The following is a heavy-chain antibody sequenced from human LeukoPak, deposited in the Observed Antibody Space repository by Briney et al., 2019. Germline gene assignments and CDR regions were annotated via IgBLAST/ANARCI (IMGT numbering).Heavy chain of an antibody. Sequence: GGSLRLSCAASGFTFSTFAMIWVRQPPGKGLEWVSSIFPSGGEIHYADSVRGRFTISRDNSKSALSLQMNSLRAEDTAIYYCATYRQVLLPFESWGQGTLVTVSS. J-gene: IGHJ4*02. D-gene: IGHD2-8*02. CDR1: GFTFSTFA. CDR3: ATYRQVLLPFES. CDR2: IFPSGGEI. V-gene: IGHV3-23*01.